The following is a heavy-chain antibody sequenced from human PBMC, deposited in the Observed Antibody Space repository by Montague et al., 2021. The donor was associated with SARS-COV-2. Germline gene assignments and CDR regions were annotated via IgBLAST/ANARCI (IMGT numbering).Heavy chain of an antibody. D-gene: IGHD3-10*01. CDR2: IFRSGAT. Sequence: SETLSLTCTVSGDSISDYYWSWIRQPPGMGLEWIGYIFRSGATNYNPPLKSRVIISLDTSKSQFSLRLSSVTAADTAIYYCARTSRGSRYFYGVDVWGQGTTVTFSS. CDR3: ARTSRGSRYFYGVDV. CDR1: GDSISDYY. V-gene: IGHV4-59*01. J-gene: IGHJ6*02.